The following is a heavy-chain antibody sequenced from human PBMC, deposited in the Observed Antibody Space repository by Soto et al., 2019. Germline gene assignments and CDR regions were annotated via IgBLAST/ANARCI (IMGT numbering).Heavy chain of an antibody. D-gene: IGHD2-2*01. CDR1: GGSISSSSYY. CDR3: GRVPDR. V-gene: IGHV4-39*07. Sequence: SETLSLTCTVSGGSISSSSYYWCWIRQPPGKGLEWIGSIYYSGSTYYNPSLKSRVTISVDTSKNQFSLKLSSVTAADTAVYYCGRVPDRWRQGTLVPVSS. CDR2: IYYSGST. J-gene: IGHJ5*02.